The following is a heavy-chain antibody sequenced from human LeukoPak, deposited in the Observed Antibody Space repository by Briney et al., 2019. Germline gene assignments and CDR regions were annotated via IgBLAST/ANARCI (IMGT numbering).Heavy chain of an antibody. J-gene: IGHJ3*02. Sequence: RASVKVSCKASGYTFTGYYMHWVRQAPGQGLEWMGWINPNSGGTNYAQKFQGRVTMTRDTSISTAYMELSRLRSDDTAVYYCARAGVWDYSDSSGYHNGAFDIWGQGTRVTVSS. D-gene: IGHD3-22*01. CDR1: GYTFTGYY. CDR2: INPNSGGT. V-gene: IGHV1-2*02. CDR3: ARAGVWDYSDSSGYHNGAFDI.